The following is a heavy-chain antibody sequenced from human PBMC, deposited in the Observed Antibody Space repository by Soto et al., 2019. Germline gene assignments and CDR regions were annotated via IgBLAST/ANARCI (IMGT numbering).Heavy chain of an antibody. CDR2: SSAYNGNT. CDR1: GYTFTSYG. Sequence: QVQLVQSGAEVKKPGASVKVSCKASGYTFTSYGISWVRQAPGQGLEWMGWSSAYNGNTNYARKLQGRVTMTTDTSTSTAYMELRSLRADDTAVYYCARDTLLWVGELLSNPYYYGMDVWGQGATDTVSS. CDR3: ARDTLLWVGELLSNPYYYGMDV. V-gene: IGHV1-18*04. D-gene: IGHD3-10*01. J-gene: IGHJ6*02.